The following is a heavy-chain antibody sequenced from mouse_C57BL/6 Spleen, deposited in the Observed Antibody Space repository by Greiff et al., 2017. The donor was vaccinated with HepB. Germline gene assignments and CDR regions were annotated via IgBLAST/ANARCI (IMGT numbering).Heavy chain of an antibody. V-gene: IGHV3-6*01. Sequence: EVKLVESGPGLVKPSQSLSLTCSVTGYSITSGYYWNWIRQFPGNKLEWMGYISYDGSNNYNPSLKNRISITRDTSKNQFFLKLNSVTTEDTATYYCARAPYYYGSRYYFDYWGQGTTLTVSS. CDR2: ISYDGSN. CDR1: GYSITSGYY. D-gene: IGHD1-1*01. CDR3: ARAPYYYGSRYYFDY. J-gene: IGHJ2*01.